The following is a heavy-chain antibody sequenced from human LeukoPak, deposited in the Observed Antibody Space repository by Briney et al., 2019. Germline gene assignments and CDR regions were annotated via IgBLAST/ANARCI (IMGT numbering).Heavy chain of an antibody. V-gene: IGHV3-21*01. J-gene: IGHJ4*02. D-gene: IGHD2-2*02. CDR3: ASSFLGYCSSTSCYILGYYFDY. Sequence: GGSLRLSCAASGFTFSSYSMNWVRQAPGKGLEWVSSISSSSSYIYYADSVKGRFTISRDNAKNSLYLQMNRLRAEDTAVYYCASSFLGYCSSTSCYILGYYFDYWGQGTLVTVSS. CDR2: ISSSSSYI. CDR1: GFTFSSYS.